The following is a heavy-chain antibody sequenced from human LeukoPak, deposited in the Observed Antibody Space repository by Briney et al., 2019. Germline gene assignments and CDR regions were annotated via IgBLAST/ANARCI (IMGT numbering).Heavy chain of an antibody. J-gene: IGHJ6*02. CDR1: GFTFSSYE. CDR2: ISSGGSTI. D-gene: IGHD4-17*01. CDR3: ARGGGDYGDRLYYYGMDV. V-gene: IGHV3-48*03. Sequence: GGSLRLSCAASGFTFSSYEMNWVRQAPGKGLEWVSYISSGGSTIYYADSVKGRFTISRDNAKNSLYLQMNSLRAEDTAVYYCARGGGDYGDRLYYYGMDVWGQGTTVTVSS.